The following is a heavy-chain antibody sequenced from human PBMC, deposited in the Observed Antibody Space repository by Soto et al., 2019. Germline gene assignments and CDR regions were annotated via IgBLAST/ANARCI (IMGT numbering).Heavy chain of an antibody. Sequence: GGSLRLSCAASGFTFSSYGMHWVRQAPGKGLEWVAVISYDGSNKYYADSVKGRFTISRDNSKNTLYLQMNSLRAEDTAVYYCAKGGLGDCSSTSCSVLGYYGMDVWGQGTTVPVSS. V-gene: IGHV3-30*18. CDR2: ISYDGSNK. CDR1: GFTFSSYG. D-gene: IGHD2-2*01. CDR3: AKGGLGDCSSTSCSVLGYYGMDV. J-gene: IGHJ6*02.